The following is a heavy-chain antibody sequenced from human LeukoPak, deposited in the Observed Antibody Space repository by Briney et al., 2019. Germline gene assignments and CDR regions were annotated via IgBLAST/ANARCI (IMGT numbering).Heavy chain of an antibody. J-gene: IGHJ4*02. CDR2: IGTSVTNT. V-gene: IGHV3-48*01. CDR3: VREGGSGSYSNY. Sequence: GGSLRLSCAASGFTFSTYNMNWVRQAPGKGLEWISYIGTSVTNTHYADSVKGRFTISRDNDKNSLSLEMNSLSVEDTAVYYCVREGGSGSYSNYWGQGTLVTVSS. CDR1: GFTFSTYN. D-gene: IGHD3-10*01.